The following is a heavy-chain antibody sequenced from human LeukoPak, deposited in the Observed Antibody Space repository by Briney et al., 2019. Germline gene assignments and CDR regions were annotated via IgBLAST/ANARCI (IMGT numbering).Heavy chain of an antibody. CDR1: GGTFTSYA. CDR3: ARKLRLGGNWFDP. D-gene: IGHD1-26*01. Sequence: SVKVSCKTSGGTFTSYAITWVRQAPGQGLEWMGKIIPISGTTNYAQKFQGRVTFTADESTSTAYMELSSLRSEDMALYYCARKLRLGGNWFDPWGQGTLVTVSS. CDR2: IIPISGTT. J-gene: IGHJ5*02. V-gene: IGHV1-69*13.